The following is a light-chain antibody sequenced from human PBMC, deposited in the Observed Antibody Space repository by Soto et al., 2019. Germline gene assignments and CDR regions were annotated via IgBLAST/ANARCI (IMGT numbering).Light chain of an antibody. J-gene: IGKJ2*01. Sequence: DIQMTQSPSTLSASVGDRVSITCRASQSISTYLAWYQQKPGRAPQALIYRASSLESGVPSRFSGSGSGTGFTLAISSLLHDDFATYYCQQYNEYPYTFGQGTKLEIK. CDR2: RAS. CDR3: QQYNEYPYT. CDR1: QSISTY. V-gene: IGKV1-5*03.